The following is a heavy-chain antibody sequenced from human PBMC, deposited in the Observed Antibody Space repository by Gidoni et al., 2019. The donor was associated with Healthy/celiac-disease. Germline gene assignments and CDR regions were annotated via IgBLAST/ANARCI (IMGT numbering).Heavy chain of an antibody. CDR3: AKDIAQQWLVGGVFDY. Sequence: EVQLLESGGGLVQPGGSLRLSCADSGFTFSSYAMSWVRQAPGKGLEWVSAISGSGGSTYYADSVKGRFTISRDNSKNTLYLQMNSLRAEDTAVYYCAKDIAQQWLVGGVFDYWGQGTLVTVSS. V-gene: IGHV3-23*01. D-gene: IGHD6-19*01. CDR1: GFTFSSYA. J-gene: IGHJ4*02. CDR2: ISGSGGST.